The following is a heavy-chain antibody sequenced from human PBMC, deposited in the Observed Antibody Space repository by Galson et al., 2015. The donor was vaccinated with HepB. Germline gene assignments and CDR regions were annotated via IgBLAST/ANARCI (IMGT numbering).Heavy chain of an antibody. CDR2: ISSSSSYI. CDR3: ARALWSYDDMYGVGY. D-gene: IGHD3-22*01. V-gene: IGHV3-21*01. CDR1: GFTFSRYS. Sequence: SLRLSCAASGFTFSRYSMNWVRQAPGKGLEWVSSISSSSSYIYYADSVKGRFTISRDNAKNSLYLQMNSLRAEDTAVYYCARALWSYDDMYGVGYWGQGTLVTVSS. J-gene: IGHJ4*02.